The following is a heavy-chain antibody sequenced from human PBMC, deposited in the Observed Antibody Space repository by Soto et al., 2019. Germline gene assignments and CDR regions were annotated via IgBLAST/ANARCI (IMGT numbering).Heavy chain of an antibody. Sequence: SVKVSCKASGGTFSSYAISWVRQAPGQGLEWMGGIIPIFGTANYAQKFQGRVTITADESTSTAYMELSSLRSEDTAVYYCARTTTVSTILPREIPAYWGQGTLVTVSS. D-gene: IGHD3-9*01. CDR1: GGTFSSYA. CDR3: ARTTTVSTILPREIPAY. CDR2: IIPIFGTA. J-gene: IGHJ4*02. V-gene: IGHV1-69*13.